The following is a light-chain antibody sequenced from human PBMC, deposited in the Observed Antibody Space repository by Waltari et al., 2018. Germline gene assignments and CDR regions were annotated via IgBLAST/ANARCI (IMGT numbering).Light chain of an antibody. CDR1: TSDVGGYNY. J-gene: IGLJ2*01. V-gene: IGLV2-8*01. CDR2: GGT. CDR3: SSYAHSNTVV. Sequence: QSALTQPPSASGSPGQSVTISCTGTTSDVGGYNYVSWYQQHPGKAPKLRILGGTKRASGVPDLFPGSKSGNEACLSVSGLQADDEADYYRSSYAHSNTVVYGGGTRLTVL.